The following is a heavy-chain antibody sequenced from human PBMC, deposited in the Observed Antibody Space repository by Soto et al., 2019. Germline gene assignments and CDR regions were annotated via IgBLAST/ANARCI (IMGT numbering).Heavy chain of an antibody. V-gene: IGHV1-69*06. D-gene: IGHD6-6*01. Sequence: SVKVSCKASGGTFSSYAISWLRQAPGQGLEWMGGIIPMFGTANYVQKFQGRVTITADTSTSTAYMELSSLRSEDTAVYYCARGQQLVSPPYYFDHWGQGTLVTVSS. CDR2: IIPMFGTA. CDR3: ARGQQLVSPPYYFDH. J-gene: IGHJ4*02. CDR1: GGTFSSYA.